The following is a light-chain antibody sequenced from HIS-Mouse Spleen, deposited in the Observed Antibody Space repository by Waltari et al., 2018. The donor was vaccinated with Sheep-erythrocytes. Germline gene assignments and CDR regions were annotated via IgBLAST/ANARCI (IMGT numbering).Light chain of an antibody. CDR2: AAS. V-gene: IGKV1-8*01. J-gene: IGKJ2*01. CDR1: QGISSY. CDR3: QQYYSYPYT. Sequence: TESPSSLSASTGDRVTITCRASQGISSYLAWYQPPPGKAPKRRIYAASTLQSGVPSRFSGSGSGTDFTLTISCLQSEDFATYYCQQYYSYPYTFGQGTKLEIK.